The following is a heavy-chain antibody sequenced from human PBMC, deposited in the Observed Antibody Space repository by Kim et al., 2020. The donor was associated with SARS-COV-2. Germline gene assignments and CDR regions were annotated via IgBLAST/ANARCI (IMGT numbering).Heavy chain of an antibody. CDR1: GFTFSSYS. Sequence: GGSLRLSCAASGFTFSSYSMNWVRQAPGKGLEWVSSIRSRSSYIYYADSVKGRFTISRDHAKNSLYLQMNSLRAEDTAVYYCARDSTVLEWLSDFDYWG. J-gene: IGHJ4*01. CDR3: ARDSTVLEWLSDFDY. V-gene: IGHV3-21*01. CDR2: IRSRSSYI. D-gene: IGHD3-3*01.